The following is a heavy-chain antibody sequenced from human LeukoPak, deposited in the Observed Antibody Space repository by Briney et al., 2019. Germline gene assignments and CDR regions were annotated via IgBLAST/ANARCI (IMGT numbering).Heavy chain of an antibody. CDR3: AKAPGTLVYDSGGYVDY. CDR2: ISGSGGST. CDR1: GFTFSSYD. D-gene: IGHD3-22*01. Sequence: GGTLRLSCAASGFTFSSYDMSWVRQAPGKGLEWVSAISGSGGSTYYADSVKGRFTISRDNSKNTLYLQMNSLRAEDTAVYYCAKAPGTLVYDSGGYVDYWGQGTLVTDSS. V-gene: IGHV3-23*01. J-gene: IGHJ4*02.